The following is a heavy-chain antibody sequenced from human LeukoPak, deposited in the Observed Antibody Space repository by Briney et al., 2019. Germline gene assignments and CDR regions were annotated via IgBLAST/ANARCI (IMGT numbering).Heavy chain of an antibody. CDR3: ARAQLWFGEPIRFDP. J-gene: IGHJ5*02. D-gene: IGHD3-10*01. Sequence: GGSLRLSCAASGFSFSSYGMSWVRQAPGKGLEWVSSISGSGGTTYYADSVKGRFTISRDNSKNTLYLQMNSLRAEDTAVYYCARAQLWFGEPIRFDPWGQGTLVTVSS. CDR2: ISGSGGTT. CDR1: GFSFSSYG. V-gene: IGHV3-23*01.